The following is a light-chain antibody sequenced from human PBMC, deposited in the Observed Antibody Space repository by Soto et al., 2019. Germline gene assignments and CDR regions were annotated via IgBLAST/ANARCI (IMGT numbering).Light chain of an antibody. J-gene: IGLJ1*01. V-gene: IGLV1-51*02. Sequence: VLTQPPPGSAAPGQKGTISCSGSTSNIGNNYVSWFQQLPGTAPKLIIYQSNRRPSGIPDRFSGSKSGTSATLGITGLQTGDEADYYCGSWDHSVSGFVFGTGTKVTVL. CDR3: GSWDHSVSGFV. CDR2: QSN. CDR1: TSNIGNNY.